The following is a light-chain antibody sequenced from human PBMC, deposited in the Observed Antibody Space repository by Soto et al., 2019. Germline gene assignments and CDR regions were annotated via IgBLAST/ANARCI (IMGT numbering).Light chain of an antibody. V-gene: IGLV2-14*01. CDR2: EVS. CDR1: SSDVGGYNY. CDR3: SSYTTSITLQCV. J-gene: IGLJ2*01. Sequence: QYALTQPASVSGSPGQSITISCTGTSSDVGGYNYVSWYQQHPGKAPKLIIYEVSHRPSGVSNRFSGSKSGDTASLTISGLQAEDEADYYCSSYTTSITLQCVFGGGTKLTVL.